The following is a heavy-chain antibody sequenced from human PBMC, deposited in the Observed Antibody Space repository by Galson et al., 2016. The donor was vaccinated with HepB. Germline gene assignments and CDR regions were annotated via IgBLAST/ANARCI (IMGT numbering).Heavy chain of an antibody. CDR3: ARTPGYSGTWYDAFDI. CDR1: GFTFTRYT. V-gene: IGHV3-21*01. D-gene: IGHD6-13*01. J-gene: IGHJ3*02. CDR2: ISGGSSYK. Sequence: SLRLSCAASGFTFTRYTMSWVRQSPGKGLEWVSSISGGSSYKYYADSVKGRFTISRDNSKNSLYLQMNSLRAEDTAIYFCARTPGYSGTWYDAFDIWGPGTIVTVSS.